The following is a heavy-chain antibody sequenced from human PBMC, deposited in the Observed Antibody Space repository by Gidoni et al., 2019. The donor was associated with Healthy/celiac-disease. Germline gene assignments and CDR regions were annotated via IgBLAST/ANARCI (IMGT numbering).Heavy chain of an antibody. Sequence: QVQLVESGGGLVQPGRSLRRSCAASGFTFSSYAMHWVRQAPGKGLEWVAVISYDGSNKYYANSVKDRFTITRDNSKNTLYLQMTSLGAEDAAVYYCARDRMAARPYYYYYGMDVWGQGTTVTVSS. V-gene: IGHV3-30*01. CDR2: ISYDGSNK. D-gene: IGHD6-6*01. CDR3: ARDRMAARPYYYYYGMDV. J-gene: IGHJ6*02. CDR1: GFTFSSYA.